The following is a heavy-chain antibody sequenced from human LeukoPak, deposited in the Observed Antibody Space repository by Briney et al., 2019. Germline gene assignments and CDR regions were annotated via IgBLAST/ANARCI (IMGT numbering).Heavy chain of an antibody. Sequence: KPSETLSLTCTASGGSISSYYWSWIRQPAGKGLEWIGRIYTSGSTNYNPSLKSRVTMSVDTSKNQFSLKLSSVTAADTAVYYCARDSGGYSDHDAFDIWGQGTMVTVSS. CDR2: IYTSGST. D-gene: IGHD4-23*01. CDR1: GGSISSYY. V-gene: IGHV4-4*07. J-gene: IGHJ3*02. CDR3: ARDSGGYSDHDAFDI.